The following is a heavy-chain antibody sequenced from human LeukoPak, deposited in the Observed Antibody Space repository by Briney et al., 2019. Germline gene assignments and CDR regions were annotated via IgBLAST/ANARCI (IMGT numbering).Heavy chain of an antibody. V-gene: IGHV1-2*02. CDR1: GYMFTDFY. CDR3: AREPLSMDYYGSGSATFDY. D-gene: IGHD3-10*01. Sequence: ASVKVSCKASGYMFTDFYMHWVRQAPGQGLEWMGCIDANTGGTHFAQKIQGRVTFTRDTTISTAYMDLTSLTSDDTAVYYCAREPLSMDYYGSGSATFDYWSQGTLVTVSS. CDR2: IDANTGGT. J-gene: IGHJ4*02.